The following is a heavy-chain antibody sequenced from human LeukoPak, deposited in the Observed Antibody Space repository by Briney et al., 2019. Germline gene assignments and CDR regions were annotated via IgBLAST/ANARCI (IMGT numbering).Heavy chain of an antibody. V-gene: IGHV4-59*01. J-gene: IGHJ6*03. Sequence: PSETLSLTCTVSGGSISSYYWSWIRQPPGKGLEWIGYIYYSGSTNYNPSLKSRVTISVDTSKNQFSLKLSSVTAADTAVYYCARQGGSGSYWPMYYYYYMDVWGKGTMVTVSS. CDR2: IYYSGST. CDR3: ARQGGSGSYWPMYYYYYMDV. CDR1: GGSISSYY. D-gene: IGHD3-10*01.